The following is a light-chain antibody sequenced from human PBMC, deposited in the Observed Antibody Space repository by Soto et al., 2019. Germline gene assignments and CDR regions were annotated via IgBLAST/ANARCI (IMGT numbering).Light chain of an antibody. V-gene: IGLV2-14*01. J-gene: IGLJ1*01. CDR2: DVS. Sequence: QSALTQPASLSVSPGQSITISCTGTSSDVGGYNYVSWYQQHPGKAPKLTIYDVSNRPSGVSNRFSGSKSGNTASLTISGLQAEDEANYYCSSYTSSSTLVVFGTGTKVTVL. CDR3: SSYTSSSTLVV. CDR1: SSDVGGYNY.